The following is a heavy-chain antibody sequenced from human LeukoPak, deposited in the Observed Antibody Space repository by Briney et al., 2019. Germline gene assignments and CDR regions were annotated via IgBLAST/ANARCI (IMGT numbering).Heavy chain of an antibody. V-gene: IGHV4-4*07. Sequence: SETLSLICTVSGGSISSYYWSWIRQPAGKGLEWIGRIYTSGSTNYNPSLKSRLTMSVDTSKNQFSLNLTSVTAADTAVYYCARGDKPGQGFDYWGQGTLVTVSS. CDR3: ARGDKPGQGFDY. D-gene: IGHD2-15*01. J-gene: IGHJ4*02. CDR2: IYTSGST. CDR1: GGSISSYY.